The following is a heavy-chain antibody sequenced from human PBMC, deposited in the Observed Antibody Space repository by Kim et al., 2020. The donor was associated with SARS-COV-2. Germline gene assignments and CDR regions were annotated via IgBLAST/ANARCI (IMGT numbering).Heavy chain of an antibody. J-gene: IGHJ6*01. Sequence: ASVKVSCKTSGYTFTSYGISWVRQAPGQGLEWMGWINANTGNPNYPQRLTGRVIMSTDTSTSTAYLQVRSLKSDDTAVYYCATDQHESTRYSRLFFGDYG. CDR3: ATDQHESTRYSRLFFGDYG. D-gene: IGHD2-15*01. V-gene: IGHV1-18*01. CDR2: INANTGNP. CDR1: GYTFTSYG.